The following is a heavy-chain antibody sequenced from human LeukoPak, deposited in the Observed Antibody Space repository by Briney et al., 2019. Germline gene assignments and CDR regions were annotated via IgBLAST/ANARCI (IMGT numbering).Heavy chain of an antibody. CDR3: AKESDISSWYGVDY. CDR2: ISGSGGST. CDR1: GFAFSSYA. D-gene: IGHD6-13*01. V-gene: IGHV3-23*01. J-gene: IGHJ4*02. Sequence: GGSLRLSCAASGFAFSSYAMSWVRQAPGKGLEWVSDISGSGGSTHYADSVKGRFTISRDNSKNTLSLQMNSLRAEDTAVYYCAKESDISSWYGVDYWGQGTLVTVSS.